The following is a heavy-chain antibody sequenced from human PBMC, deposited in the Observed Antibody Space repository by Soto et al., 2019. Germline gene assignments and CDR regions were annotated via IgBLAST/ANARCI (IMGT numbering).Heavy chain of an antibody. D-gene: IGHD7-27*01. Sequence: SETLSLTCTVSGGSISNHYWSWIRQPPGKGLEWIGYIYYNGNTNYNPSLKSRVTMSVDTSKNQISLKLSSVTAADTAVYYCTRANWYSEYWGQRTLVPVSS. CDR3: TRANWYSEY. J-gene: IGHJ4*02. CDR2: IYYNGNT. V-gene: IGHV4-59*11. CDR1: GGSISNHY.